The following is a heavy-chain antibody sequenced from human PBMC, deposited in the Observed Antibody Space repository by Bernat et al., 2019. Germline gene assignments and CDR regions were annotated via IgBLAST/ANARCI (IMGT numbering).Heavy chain of an antibody. J-gene: IGHJ3*02. V-gene: IGHV1-69*06. CDR1: GGTFSSYA. CDR3: ARFPIELGYCSGGSCYSGDAFDI. D-gene: IGHD2-15*01. CDR2: IIRIFGTA. Sequence: QVQLVQSGAEVKKPGSSVKVSCKASGGTFSSYAISWVRQAPGQGLEWMGGIIRIFGTANYAQKFQGRVTITADKSTSTAYMELSSLRSEDTAVYYCARFPIELGYCSGGSCYSGDAFDIWGQGTMVTVSS.